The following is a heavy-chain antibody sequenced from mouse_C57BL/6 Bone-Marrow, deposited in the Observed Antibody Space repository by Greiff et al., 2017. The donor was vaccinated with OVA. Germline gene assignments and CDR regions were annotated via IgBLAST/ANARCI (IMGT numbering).Heavy chain of an antibody. CDR3: VREIDYYGSIDWYVDV. D-gene: IGHD1-1*01. CDR2: IRSKSSNYAT. Sequence: VQLKESGGGLVQPKGSLKLSCAASGFTFNTYAMHWVRQAPGKGLEWVARIRSKSSNYATYYADSVKDRFTISRDDSQSMLYLQMNNLKTEDTAMYYCVREIDYYGSIDWYVDVWGTGTTVTVSS. V-gene: IGHV10-3*01. J-gene: IGHJ1*03. CDR1: GFTFNTYA.